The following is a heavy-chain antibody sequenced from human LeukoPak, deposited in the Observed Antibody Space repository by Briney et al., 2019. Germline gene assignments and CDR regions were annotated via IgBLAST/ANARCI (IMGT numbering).Heavy chain of an antibody. V-gene: IGHV4-31*03. CDR3: ARDIGATVTTSDAFDI. CDR1: GGPISSGGYY. D-gene: IGHD4-17*01. Sequence: SETLSLTCTVSGGPISSGGYYWSWIRQHPGKGLEWIGYIYYSGSTYYNPSLKSRVTISVDTSKNQFSLKLSSVTAADTAVYYCARDIGATVTTSDAFDIWGQGTMVTVSS. J-gene: IGHJ3*02. CDR2: IYYSGST.